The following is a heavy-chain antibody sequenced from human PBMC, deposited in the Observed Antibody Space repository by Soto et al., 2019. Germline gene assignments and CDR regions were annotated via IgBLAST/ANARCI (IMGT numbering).Heavy chain of an antibody. CDR3: ARARTYYASNWFDP. Sequence: PSETLSLTCTVSGGSISSGGYYWNWIRQHPGKGLEWIGYIYYSGSTYYNPSLKSRVTISVDTSKNQFSLKLSSVTAADTAVYYCARARTYYASNWFDPWGQGTLVTVSS. V-gene: IGHV4-31*03. J-gene: IGHJ5*02. CDR1: GGSISSGGYY. D-gene: IGHD3-10*01. CDR2: IYYSGST.